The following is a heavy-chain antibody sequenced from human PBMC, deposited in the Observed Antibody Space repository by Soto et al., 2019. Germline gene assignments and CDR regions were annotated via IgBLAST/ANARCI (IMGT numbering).Heavy chain of an antibody. J-gene: IGHJ4*02. Sequence: LSLTCTVSHGSITSGDYFWAWIRQPPGKGLEFIGSVHSSGGTYYSPSLKSRASISIDKSKNQFSLKLTSVNAGDTAVYFCASVVVGATRQTGSDHWGQGTLVTVSA. CDR1: HGSITSGDYF. CDR2: VHSSGGT. CDR3: ASVVVGATRQTGSDH. V-gene: IGHV4-39*01. D-gene: IGHD2-15*01.